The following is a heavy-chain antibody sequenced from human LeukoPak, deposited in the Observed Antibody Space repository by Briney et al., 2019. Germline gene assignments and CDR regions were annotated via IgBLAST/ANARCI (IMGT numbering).Heavy chain of an antibody. D-gene: IGHD2-2*01. CDR3: AKDLAGYCRSTSCHMDY. CDR1: GFTFSNYA. Sequence: GGSLRLSCAASGFTFSNYAMSWVRQAPGKGLEWVSAISGSGSSTYYADSVKGRFTISRDNSKNTLYLQMNSLRAEDTAVYYCAKDLAGYCRSTSCHMDYWGQGALVTVSS. V-gene: IGHV3-23*01. CDR2: ISGSGSST. J-gene: IGHJ4*02.